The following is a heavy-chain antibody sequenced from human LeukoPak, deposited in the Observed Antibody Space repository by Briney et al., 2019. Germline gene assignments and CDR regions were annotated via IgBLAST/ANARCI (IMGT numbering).Heavy chain of an antibody. D-gene: IGHD4-17*01. J-gene: IGHJ6*03. Sequence: GGSLRLSCAASGFSFGDDSMSWVRQPPGKGLEWVSVINWNGGSTCYADSVKGRFTISRDNAKNSLYLQMNSLRAEDTALYYCARSLTVTTNYYYYYMDVWGKGTTVTVSS. CDR2: INWNGGST. CDR1: GFSFGDDS. V-gene: IGHV3-20*04. CDR3: ARSLTVTTNYYYYYMDV.